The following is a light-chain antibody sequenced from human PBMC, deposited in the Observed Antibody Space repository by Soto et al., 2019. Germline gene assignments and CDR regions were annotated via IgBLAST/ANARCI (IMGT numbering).Light chain of an antibody. V-gene: IGKV1-39*01. Sequence: DIQMTQSPSSLSAPVGDRVTITCRASHSISRNLNWYQQKPGKVPKLLIYGASSLQSGVPSRFSGSGSGTDFTLTISSLQPEDFATYYCQQSYSTPYTFGQGTKLEIK. J-gene: IGKJ2*01. CDR2: GAS. CDR1: HSISRN. CDR3: QQSYSTPYT.